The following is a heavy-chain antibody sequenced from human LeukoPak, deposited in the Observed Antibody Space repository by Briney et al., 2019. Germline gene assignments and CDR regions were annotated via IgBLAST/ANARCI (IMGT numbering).Heavy chain of an antibody. CDR1: GYTFTSYG. V-gene: IGHV1-18*01. CDR3: ARGRLMINYYYYGMDV. D-gene: IGHD2-8*01. J-gene: IGHJ6*02. Sequence: ASVKVSCKAFGYTFTSYGISWVRQAPGQGLEWMGWISAYNGNTNYAQKLQGRVTMTTDTSTSTAYMELRSLRSDDTAVYYCARGRLMINYYYYGMDVWGQGTTVTVSS. CDR2: ISAYNGNT.